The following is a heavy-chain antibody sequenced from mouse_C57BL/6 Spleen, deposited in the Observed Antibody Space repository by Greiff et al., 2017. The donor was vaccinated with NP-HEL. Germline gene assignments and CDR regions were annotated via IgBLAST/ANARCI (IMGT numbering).Heavy chain of an antibody. V-gene: IGHV14-4*01. D-gene: IGHD1-1*01. CDR2: IDPENGDT. J-gene: IGHJ2*01. CDR1: GFNIKDDY. CDR3: TTSDYGSSSEADY. Sequence: VQLQQSGAELVRPGASVKLSCTASGFNIKDDYMHWVKQRPEQGLEWIGWIDPENGDTEYAAKFQGKATITADTSSNTAYLQLSSLTSEDTAVYYSTTSDYGSSSEADYWGQGTTLTVSS.